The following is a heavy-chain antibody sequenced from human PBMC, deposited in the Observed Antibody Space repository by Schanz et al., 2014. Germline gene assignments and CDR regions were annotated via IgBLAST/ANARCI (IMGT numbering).Heavy chain of an antibody. CDR1: GFTFSNYA. J-gene: IGHJ4*02. V-gene: IGHV3-23*04. Sequence: EVRLVESGGGLVRPGGSLRLSCAASGFTFSNYAMSWVRQAPGKGLEWVSGFIVDSGNTYYAGSVKGRFSISRDYSKNTLYLQMSSLRAEDTAIYYCAKLSSSGRLAGYFDYWGQGALVTVSS. D-gene: IGHD6-19*01. CDR3: AKLSSSGRLAGYFDY. CDR2: FIVDSGNT.